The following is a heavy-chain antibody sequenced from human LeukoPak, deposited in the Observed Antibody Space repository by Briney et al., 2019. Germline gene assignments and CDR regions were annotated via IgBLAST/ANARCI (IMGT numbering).Heavy chain of an antibody. CDR3: ARIVVTLDY. D-gene: IGHD4-23*01. CDR1: GLTFSSYT. J-gene: IGHJ4*02. CDR2: IIHDGSET. V-gene: IGHV3-7*01. Sequence: GGSLRLSCVVSGLTFSSYTMSRVRQAPGKGLEWVANIIHDGSETYYLESVKGRFTISRDNAKNSLYLQMNSLRAEDTAVYYCARIVVTLDYWGQGTLVTVSS.